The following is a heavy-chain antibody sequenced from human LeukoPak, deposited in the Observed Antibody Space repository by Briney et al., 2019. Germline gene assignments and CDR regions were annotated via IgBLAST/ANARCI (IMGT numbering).Heavy chain of an antibody. CDR1: GDTFKYYV. Sequence: SVKVSCKASGDTFKYYVFSWVRQAPGQGLEWMGGIIPIFGTANYAQKFQGRVTITADESTSTAYMELSSLRSDDTAVYYCARGGGDDTSGYYRGDFDFWGQGTLVTVSS. J-gene: IGHJ4*02. CDR2: IIPIFGTA. CDR3: ARGGGDDTSGYYRGDFDF. V-gene: IGHV1-69*13. D-gene: IGHD3-22*01.